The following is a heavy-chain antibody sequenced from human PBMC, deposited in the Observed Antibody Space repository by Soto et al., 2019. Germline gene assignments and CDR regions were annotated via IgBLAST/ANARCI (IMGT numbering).Heavy chain of an antibody. D-gene: IGHD6-13*01. Sequence: GGSLRLSCAASGFTFSSYAMSWVRQAPGKGLEWVSAISGSGGSTYYADSVKGRFTISRDNSKNTLYLQMNSLRAEDTAVYYCAKYSSSWYIGYYFDYWGQGTLVTVSS. J-gene: IGHJ4*02. CDR1: GFTFSSYA. V-gene: IGHV3-23*01. CDR3: AKYSSSWYIGYYFDY. CDR2: ISGSGGST.